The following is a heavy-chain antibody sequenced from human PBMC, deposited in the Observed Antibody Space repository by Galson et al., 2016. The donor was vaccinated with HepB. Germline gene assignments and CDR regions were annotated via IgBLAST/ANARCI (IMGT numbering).Heavy chain of an antibody. J-gene: IGHJ6*02. CDR3: ARDQNYYYYYGMDV. Sequence: CAISGDSVSNNRAAWTWIRQSPSRGLEWLGRTFYRSKWFHEYASSVKGRMTINSDIAKKQFSLQVNSVTPEDTAVYYCARDQNYYYYYGMDVWGQGTTVTVSS. V-gene: IGHV6-1*01. CDR1: GDSVSNNRAA. CDR2: TFYRSKWFH.